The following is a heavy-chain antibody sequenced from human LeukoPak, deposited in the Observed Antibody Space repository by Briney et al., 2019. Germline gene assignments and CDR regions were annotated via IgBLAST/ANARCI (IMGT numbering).Heavy chain of an antibody. D-gene: IGHD6-13*01. CDR1: GFTFSSYS. J-gene: IGHJ4*02. V-gene: IGHV3-21*01. CDR3: ARIGQQLLIDY. Sequence: GGSLRLSCAASGFTFSSYSMNWVRQAPGKGLEWVSSISSSSSYIYYANSAKGRFTISRDNAKNSLYLQMNSLRAEDTAVYYCARIGQQLLIDYWGQGTLVTVSS. CDR2: ISSSSSYI.